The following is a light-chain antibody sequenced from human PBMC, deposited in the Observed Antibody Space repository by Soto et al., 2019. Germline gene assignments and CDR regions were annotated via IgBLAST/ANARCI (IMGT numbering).Light chain of an antibody. CDR2: EVS. CDR3: CSYTTTTLEV. CDR1: TSDVGGYDV. V-gene: IGLV2-23*02. J-gene: IGLJ1*01. Sequence: QSVLTQPASVSGSPGQSITISCTGTTSDVGGYDVVSWYQQHPGKAPKLMIYEVSQRPSGVSNRFSGSKSGNTASLIISGLRAEDEAHYYCCSYTTTTLEVFGTGTKVTVL.